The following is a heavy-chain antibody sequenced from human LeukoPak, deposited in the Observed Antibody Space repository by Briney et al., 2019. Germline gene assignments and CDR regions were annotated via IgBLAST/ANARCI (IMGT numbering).Heavy chain of an antibody. V-gene: IGHV1-46*01. D-gene: IGHD1-26*01. CDR1: GYTFTSYD. J-gene: IGHJ4*02. CDR3: ARTLIQGGSYYFDY. CDR2: INPNGGGT. Sequence: ASVKVSCKASGYTFTSYDINWVRQAPGQGLEWVGMINPNGGGTSSAQKFQGRVTMTRDTSTSTGYMELSSLRSEDTAMYFCARTLIQGGSYYFDYWGQGTLVTVSS.